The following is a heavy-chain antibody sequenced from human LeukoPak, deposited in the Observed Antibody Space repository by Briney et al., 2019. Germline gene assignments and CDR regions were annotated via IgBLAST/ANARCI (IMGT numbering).Heavy chain of an antibody. CDR2: ISAYNGNT. V-gene: IGHV1-18*01. CDR3: ARDSARFLEWLFPPNFDY. D-gene: IGHD3-3*01. CDR1: GYTFTSYG. J-gene: IGHJ4*02. Sequence: GASVTVSCKASGYTFTSYGISWVRQAPGQGLEWMGWISAYNGNTNYAQKLQGRVTMTTDTSTSTAYMELRSLRSDDTAVYYCARDSARFLEWLFPPNFDYWGQGTLVTVSS.